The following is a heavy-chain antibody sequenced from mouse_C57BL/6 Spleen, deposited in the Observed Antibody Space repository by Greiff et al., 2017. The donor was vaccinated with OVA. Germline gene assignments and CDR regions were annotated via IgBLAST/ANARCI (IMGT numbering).Heavy chain of an antibody. CDR2: IWRGGST. CDR1: GFSLTSYG. Sequence: QVQLQQSGPGLVQPSQSLSITCTVSGFSLTSYGVHWVRQSPGKGLEWLGVIWRGGSTDYNAAFMSRLSITKDNSKSHVFFKMNSLQADDTAIYYCAKKSQWDYAMDYWGQGTSVTVSS. J-gene: IGHJ4*01. CDR3: AKKSQWDYAMDY. V-gene: IGHV2-5*01.